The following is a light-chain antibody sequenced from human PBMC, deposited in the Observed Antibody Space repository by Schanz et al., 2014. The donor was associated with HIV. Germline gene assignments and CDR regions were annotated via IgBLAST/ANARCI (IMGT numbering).Light chain of an antibody. V-gene: IGLV2-11*01. Sequence: QSALTQPRSVSGSPGQSVTISCSGTSSDVGGYDLVSWYQHHPGKAPKLLILDVTKRASGVPARFSGSKSGNTASLTVSGLQADDEADYYCSSYGGGDTLLFGGGTKLTVL. J-gene: IGLJ3*02. CDR2: DVT. CDR3: SSYGGGDTLL. CDR1: SSDVGGYDL.